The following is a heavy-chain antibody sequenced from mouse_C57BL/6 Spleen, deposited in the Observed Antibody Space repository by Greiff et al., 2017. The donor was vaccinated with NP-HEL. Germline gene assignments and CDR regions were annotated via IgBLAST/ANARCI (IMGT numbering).Heavy chain of an antibody. CDR1: GFTFSSYA. J-gene: IGHJ3*01. CDR3: AKAPITTVVAPVAY. V-gene: IGHV5-4*01. Sequence: EVHLVESGGGLVKPGGSLKLSCAASGFTFSSYAMSWVRQTPEKRLEWVATISDGGSYTYYPDNVKGRFTISRDNAKNNLYLQMSHLKSEDTAMYYCAKAPITTVVAPVAYWGQGTLVTVSA. CDR2: ISDGGSYT. D-gene: IGHD1-1*01.